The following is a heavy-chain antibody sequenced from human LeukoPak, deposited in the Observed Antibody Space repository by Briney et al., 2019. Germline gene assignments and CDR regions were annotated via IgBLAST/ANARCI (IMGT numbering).Heavy chain of an antibody. CDR1: GFSFSSYY. J-gene: IGHJ6*02. V-gene: IGHV3-7*03. CDR3: ARDSGWYRGYYYYGMDV. Sequence: GGSLRLSCAASGFSFSSYYMSWVRQAPGKGLEWVALINPDGSERYYVDSVKGRFTISRDNAKNSLYLQMNSLRAEDTAVYYCARDSGWYRGYYYYGMDVWGQGTTVTVSS. D-gene: IGHD6-19*01. CDR2: INPDGSER.